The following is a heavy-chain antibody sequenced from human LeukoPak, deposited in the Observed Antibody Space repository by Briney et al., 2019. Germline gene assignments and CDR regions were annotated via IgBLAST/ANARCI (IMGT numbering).Heavy chain of an antibody. D-gene: IGHD2-2*02. J-gene: IGHJ3*02. Sequence: ASVKVSCKASGYTFTSYGISWVRQAPGQGLEWMGWISAYNGNTNHAQNLQGRVTMTTDTSTSTAYMELRSLRSDDTAVYYCARVSGYCSSTSCYKGGVDAFDIWGQGTMVTVSS. CDR2: ISAYNGNT. V-gene: IGHV1-18*01. CDR3: ARVSGYCSSTSCYKGGVDAFDI. CDR1: GYTFTSYG.